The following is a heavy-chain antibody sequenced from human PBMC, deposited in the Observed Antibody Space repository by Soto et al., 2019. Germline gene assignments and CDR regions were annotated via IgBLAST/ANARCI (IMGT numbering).Heavy chain of an antibody. Sequence: HPVGSLRLSCAASGFTFSSYAMHWVRQAPGKGLEWVAVISYDGISKHYADSVKGRFSISRDDSENTLYVQMNSLRAEDTAVYYCAKDGYLDTYYFDYWGQGTLVTVSS. CDR1: GFTFSSYA. V-gene: IGHV3-30-3*01. J-gene: IGHJ4*02. CDR2: ISYDGISK. CDR3: AKDGYLDTYYFDY. D-gene: IGHD3-9*01.